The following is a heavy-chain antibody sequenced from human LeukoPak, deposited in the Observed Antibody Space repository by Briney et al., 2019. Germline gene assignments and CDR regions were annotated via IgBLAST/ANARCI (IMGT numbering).Heavy chain of an antibody. Sequence: SETLSLTCTVSGGSISSSSYYWGWIRQPPGKGLEWIGSIYYSGSTYYNPSLKSQVTISIDTSKNQFSLKLSSVTAADTAVYYCARWVAVAATFDYWGQGTLVTVSS. CDR2: IYYSGST. CDR1: GGSISSSSYY. CDR3: ARWVAVAATFDY. V-gene: IGHV4-39*07. J-gene: IGHJ4*02. D-gene: IGHD6-19*01.